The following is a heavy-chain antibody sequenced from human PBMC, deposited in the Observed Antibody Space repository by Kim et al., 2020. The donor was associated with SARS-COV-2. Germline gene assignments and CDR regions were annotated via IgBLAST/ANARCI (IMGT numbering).Heavy chain of an antibody. V-gene: IGHV4-59*01. J-gene: IGHJ4*02. D-gene: IGHD2-21*02. CDR1: SDSFSAYY. CDR3: SRSGGRASWLQFHY. CDR2: IFYGGDT. Sequence: SETLSLTCTVSSDSFSAYYWSWIRHLPGKGLEWIGYIFYGGDTNYNPSLKSRATISWDTSRNQLPLSLTYVTDADTAVYYCSRSGGRASWLQFHYWGQG.